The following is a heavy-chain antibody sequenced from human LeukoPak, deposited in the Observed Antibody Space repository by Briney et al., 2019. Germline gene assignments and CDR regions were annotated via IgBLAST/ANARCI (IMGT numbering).Heavy chain of an antibody. J-gene: IGHJ3*02. CDR1: GGSISSSSYY. CDR3: ARDSNLGYSSGYNGWIPFDI. CDR2: IYYSGST. V-gene: IGHV4-39*02. Sequence: SETLSLTCTVSGGSISSSSYYWGWIRQPPGKGLEWIGSIYYSGSTYNNPSLKSRVTISVDTSKNQFSLKLSSVTAADTAVYYCARDSNLGYSSGYNGWIPFDIWGQGKMVTVSS. D-gene: IGHD3-22*01.